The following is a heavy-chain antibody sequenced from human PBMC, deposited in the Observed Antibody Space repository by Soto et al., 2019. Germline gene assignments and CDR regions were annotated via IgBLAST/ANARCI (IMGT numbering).Heavy chain of an antibody. CDR1: GFTFSSFT. D-gene: IGHD6-19*01. Sequence: QVQLVESGGGVVQPGRSMRLSCAASGFTFSSFTMHWVRQAPGKGLEWVTLMSYDGTNKHYADSVKGRFTISRDNSKNTLYLQMNSLRAEDTAVYYCARSIAVAGTPEFDPWGQGTLVTVSS. V-gene: IGHV3-30-3*01. CDR3: ARSIAVAGTPEFDP. CDR2: MSYDGTNK. J-gene: IGHJ5*02.